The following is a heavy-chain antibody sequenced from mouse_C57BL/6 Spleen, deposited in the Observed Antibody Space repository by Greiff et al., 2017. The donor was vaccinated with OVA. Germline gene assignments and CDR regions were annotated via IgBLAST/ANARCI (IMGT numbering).Heavy chain of an antibody. V-gene: IGHV1-61*01. CDR2: IYPSDSET. D-gene: IGHD1-1*01. CDR3: ARERELRGFAY. J-gene: IGHJ3*01. Sequence: VQLQQPGAELVRPGSSVKLSCKASGYTFTSYWMDWVKQRPGQGLEWIGNIYPSDSETHYNQKFKDKATLTVDKSSSTAYMQLSSLTSEDAAVYYCARERELRGFAYWGQGTLVTVSA. CDR1: GYTFTSYW.